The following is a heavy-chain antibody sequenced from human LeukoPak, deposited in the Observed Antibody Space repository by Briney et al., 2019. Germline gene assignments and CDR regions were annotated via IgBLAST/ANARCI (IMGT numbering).Heavy chain of an antibody. J-gene: IGHJ6*02. D-gene: IGHD3-3*01. CDR3: AKAASWSGYSTSSLYYYGMDV. CDR2: ISGSGGST. Sequence: PGGSLRLSCAASGFTFSNYAVSWVRQAPGKGLEWVSAISGSGGSTYYADSVKGRFTISRDNSKNTLYLQMNSLRAEDTAVYYCAKAASWSGYSTSSLYYYGMDVWGQGTTVTVSS. V-gene: IGHV3-23*01. CDR1: GFTFSNYA.